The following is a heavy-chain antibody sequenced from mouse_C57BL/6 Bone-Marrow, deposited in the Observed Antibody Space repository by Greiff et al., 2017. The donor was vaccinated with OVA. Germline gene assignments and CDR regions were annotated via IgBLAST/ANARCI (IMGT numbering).Heavy chain of an antibody. CDR3: ARSYDGYWPWCAC. J-gene: IGHJ3*01. Sequence: QVQLQQPGPELVKPGASVKLSCKASGYTFTSYWMHWVKQRPGQGLEWIGNINPSNGGTNYNEKFKSKATLTVDKSSRTAYMQLSSLTSEDSAVYYWARSYDGYWPWCACWGQGTRVTVSA. CDR1: GYTFTSYW. V-gene: IGHV1-53*01. D-gene: IGHD2-3*01. CDR2: INPSNGGT.